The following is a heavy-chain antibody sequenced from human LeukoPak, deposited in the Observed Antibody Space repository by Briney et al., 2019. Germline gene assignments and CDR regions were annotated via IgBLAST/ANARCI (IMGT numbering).Heavy chain of an antibody. J-gene: IGHJ4*02. Sequence: SETLSLTCTVSGGSISSGYYWGWIRQPPGKGLEWIGSIYHSGSTYYNPSLKSRVTISVDTSKNQFSLKLSSVTAADTAVYYCARLFWGKYYFDYWGQGTLVTVSS. D-gene: IGHD7-27*01. CDR1: GGSISSGYY. V-gene: IGHV4-38-2*02. CDR2: IYHSGST. CDR3: ARLFWGKYYFDY.